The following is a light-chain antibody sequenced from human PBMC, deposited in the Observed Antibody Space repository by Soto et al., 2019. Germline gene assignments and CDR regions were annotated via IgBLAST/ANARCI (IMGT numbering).Light chain of an antibody. J-gene: IGKJ1*01. CDR3: QHLYNYPWT. CDR1: QDIHNY. CDR2: AAS. Sequence: AVLLTQSPSSFSAYTGDRATITCRASQDIHNYLAWYQQVPGKAPKLLLYAASILHTGVPSRFSGSVSGTDFTLAVDGVQSEACATYFCQHLYNYPWTFGEGTAVE. V-gene: IGKV1-8*01.